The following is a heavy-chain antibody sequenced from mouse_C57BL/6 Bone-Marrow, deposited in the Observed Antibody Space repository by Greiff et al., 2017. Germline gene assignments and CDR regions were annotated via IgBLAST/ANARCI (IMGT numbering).Heavy chain of an antibody. D-gene: IGHD4-1*01. CDR3: TRRSNWDGAWFAY. V-gene: IGHV6-6*01. J-gene: IGHJ3*01. Sequence: EVMLVESGGGLVQPGGSMKLSCAASGFTFSDAWMDWVRQSPEKGLEWVAEIRNKANNHATYYAESVKGRFTISRDDSKSSVYLQMNSLRAEDTGIYYCTRRSNWDGAWFAYWGQGTLVTVSA. CDR1: GFTFSDAW. CDR2: IRNKANNHAT.